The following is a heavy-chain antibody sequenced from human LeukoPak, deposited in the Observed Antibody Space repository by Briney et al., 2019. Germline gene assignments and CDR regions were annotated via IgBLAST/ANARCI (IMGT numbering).Heavy chain of an antibody. CDR2: IYHSGST. CDR3: ARDSGTSGEVKFDP. Sequence: PSETLSLTCTVSGYSISSGYYWGWIRQPPGKGLAWIGGIYHSGSTYYNPSLKSRVTISVDTSKNQFSLKLSSVTAADTAVYYCARDSGTSGEVKFDPWGQGALVTVSS. J-gene: IGHJ5*02. V-gene: IGHV4-38-2*02. D-gene: IGHD3-10*01. CDR1: GYSISSGYY.